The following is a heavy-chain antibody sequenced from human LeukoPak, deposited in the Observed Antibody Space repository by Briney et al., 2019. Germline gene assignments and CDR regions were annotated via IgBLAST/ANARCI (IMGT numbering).Heavy chain of an antibody. CDR1: GFTFSSYS. Sequence: GGSLRLSCAASGFTFSSYSMNWVRQAPGKGLEWVSYISSDSSTIDYADSVKGRFTISRDNAKNSLYLQMNSMRDEDTAVYYCARVRVQDTAMVYYYYYGMDVWRQGTKV. CDR2: ISSDSSTI. J-gene: IGHJ6*01. CDR3: ARVRVQDTAMVYYYYYGMDV. V-gene: IGHV3-48*02. D-gene: IGHD5-18*01.